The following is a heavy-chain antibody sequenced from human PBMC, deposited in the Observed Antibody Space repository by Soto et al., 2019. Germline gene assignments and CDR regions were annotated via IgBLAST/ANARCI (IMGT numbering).Heavy chain of an antibody. CDR2: IIPIFGTA. CDR1: GGTFSSYA. CDR3: ASHTGDYGDYEDLWDY. Sequence: QVQLVQSGAEVKKPGSSVKISCKASGGTFSSYAISWVRQAPGQGLEWMGGIIPIFGTANYAQKFQGRVTITADKSTSTAYMELSSLRSEDTAVYYCASHTGDYGDYEDLWDYWGQGTLVTVSS. V-gene: IGHV1-69*06. D-gene: IGHD4-17*01. J-gene: IGHJ4*02.